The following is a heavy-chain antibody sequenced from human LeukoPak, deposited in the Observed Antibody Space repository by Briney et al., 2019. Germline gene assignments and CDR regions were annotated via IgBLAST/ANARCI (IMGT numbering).Heavy chain of an antibody. J-gene: IGHJ6*03. Sequence: SETLSLTCAVYGGSFSGYYWSWIRQPPGKGLEWIGEINHSGSTNYNPSLKSRGTISVDTSKNQFSLKLSSVTAADTAVYYCASGVYYYGSGSYSSYYYYYYMDVWGKGTTVTVSS. CDR3: ASGVYYYGSGSYSSYYYYYYMDV. CDR1: GGSFSGYY. D-gene: IGHD3-10*01. CDR2: INHSGST. V-gene: IGHV4-34*01.